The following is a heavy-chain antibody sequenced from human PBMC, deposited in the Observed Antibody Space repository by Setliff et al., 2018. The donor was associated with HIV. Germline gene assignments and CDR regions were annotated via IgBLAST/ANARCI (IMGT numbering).Heavy chain of an antibody. CDR2: IYTTGST. V-gene: IGHV4-4*09. CDR3: ARRVLQDSTITSSNWFDS. CDR1: GFTFSSYA. D-gene: IGHD2-2*01. Sequence: PSETLRLSCAASGFTFSSYAMSWVRQPPGKGLEWIGYIYTTGSTNYNPSLKSRVTMSTDTSRNQFFLNLNYATAADTAVYFCARRVLQDSTITSSNWFDSWGQGTLVTVSS. J-gene: IGHJ5*01.